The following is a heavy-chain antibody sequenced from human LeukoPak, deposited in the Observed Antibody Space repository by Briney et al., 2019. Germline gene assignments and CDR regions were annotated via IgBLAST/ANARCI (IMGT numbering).Heavy chain of an antibody. J-gene: IGHJ4*02. V-gene: IGHV4-39*01. D-gene: IGHD1-1*01. Sequence: PSETLSLTCTVSGGPISSSSYYWGWIRQPPGKGLEWIGSIYYSGSTYYNPSLKSRVTISVDTSKNQFSLKLSSVTAADTAVYYCARLDGMWLERGYFDYWGQGTLVTVSS. CDR1: GGPISSSSYY. CDR2: IYYSGST. CDR3: ARLDGMWLERGYFDY.